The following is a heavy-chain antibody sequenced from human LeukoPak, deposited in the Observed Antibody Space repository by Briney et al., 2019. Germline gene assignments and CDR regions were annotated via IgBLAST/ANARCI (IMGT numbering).Heavy chain of an antibody. J-gene: IGHJ6*02. Sequence: GGSLRLSCAASGFTFSSYAMSWVRQAPGKGLEWVSTISGSGGAGTYYADSVKGRFTISRDNSKNTLYLPMNSLRAEDTAVYYCVKDRGGSPFYGMDVWGQGTAVTVSS. CDR2: ISGSGGAGT. V-gene: IGHV3-23*01. CDR1: GFTFSSYA. D-gene: IGHD1-26*01. CDR3: VKDRGGSPFYGMDV.